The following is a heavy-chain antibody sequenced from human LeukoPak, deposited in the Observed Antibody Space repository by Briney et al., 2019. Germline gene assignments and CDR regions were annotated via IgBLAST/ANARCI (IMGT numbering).Heavy chain of an antibody. J-gene: IGHJ6*03. CDR2: IKQDGSEK. Sequence: SGGSLRLSCAASGFTFSNFWMSWVRQAPGKGREWVANIKQDGSEKYYVDSVKGRFTISRDNAKNSLYLQMNSLRAEDTAVYYCARNWGRYYYYMDVWGKGTTVTVSS. D-gene: IGHD3-16*01. V-gene: IGHV3-7*01. CDR1: GFTFSNFW. CDR3: ARNWGRYYYYMDV.